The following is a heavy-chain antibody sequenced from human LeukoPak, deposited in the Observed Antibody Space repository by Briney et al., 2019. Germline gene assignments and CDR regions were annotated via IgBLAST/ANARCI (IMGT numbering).Heavy chain of an antibody. D-gene: IGHD2-15*01. CDR2: IHYSGST. J-gene: IGHJ6*02. V-gene: IGHV4-59*12. CDR3: ARDATLGDYYYGMDV. Sequence: PSETLSLTCTVSGGSISSYYWSWIRQPPGNGLEWIGYIHYSGSTSYNPSLKSRVSISVDTSKKQFSLKLSSVTAADTAVYYCARDATLGDYYYGMDVWGQGTTVTVSS. CDR1: GGSISSYY.